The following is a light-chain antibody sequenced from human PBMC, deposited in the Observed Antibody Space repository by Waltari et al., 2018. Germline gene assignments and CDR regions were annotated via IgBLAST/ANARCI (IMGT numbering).Light chain of an antibody. CDR3: AAWDISLNNLI. J-gene: IGLJ2*01. CDR2: YDD. V-gene: IGLV1-36*01. CDR1: SSNIGDSA. Sequence: QSALTQPPSVSGAPRQRVTIPCSGTSSNIGDSAVNWYQQLPGKPPKLVIYYDDLVPSGVSDRFSGSKSGSSASLAISGLQSEDEAVYFCAAWDISLNNLIFGGGTKLTVL.